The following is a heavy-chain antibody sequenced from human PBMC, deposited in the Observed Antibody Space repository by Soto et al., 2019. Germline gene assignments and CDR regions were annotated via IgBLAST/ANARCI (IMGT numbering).Heavy chain of an antibody. CDR1: GGTFSSYA. CDR3: ARFDCSSTSCYEFDY. Sequence: GASVKVSCKASGGTFSSYAISWVRQSPGQGLEWMGGIIPIFGTANYAQKFQGRVTITADKSTSTAYMELSSLRSEGTAVYYCARFDCSSTSCYEFDYWGQGTLVIVSS. D-gene: IGHD2-2*01. V-gene: IGHV1-69*06. CDR2: IIPIFGTA. J-gene: IGHJ4*02.